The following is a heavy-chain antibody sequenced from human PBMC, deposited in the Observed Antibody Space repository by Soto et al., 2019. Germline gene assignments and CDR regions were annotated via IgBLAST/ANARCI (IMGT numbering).Heavy chain of an antibody. V-gene: IGHV3-9*01. CDR2: ITWNSASV. J-gene: IGHJ6*02. CDR3: TKEVYGMGYYYYGMDV. CDR1: GFIFDDFA. D-gene: IGHD2-8*01. Sequence: PRLSCAASGFIFDDFAMHWVRQAPGKGLEWVSSITWNSASVAYADSVKGRFTISRDNAKNSLYLQMNNLRPEDAALYYCTKEVYGMGYYYYGMDVWGQGTTVTVSS.